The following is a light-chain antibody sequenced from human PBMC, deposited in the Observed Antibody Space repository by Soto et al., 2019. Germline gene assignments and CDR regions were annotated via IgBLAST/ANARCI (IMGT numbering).Light chain of an antibody. J-gene: IGLJ3*02. Sequence: QSALTQPASVSGSPGQSITISCTGSRSDVGNYNLVSWHQQHPGKAPKLMIYEVNKPPSGVSNRFSGSKSGNTASLTISGLQAEDEADYYCCSYAGSDTWAFGGGTKVTVL. CDR3: CSYAGSDTWA. CDR2: EVN. V-gene: IGLV2-23*02. CDR1: RSDVGNYNL.